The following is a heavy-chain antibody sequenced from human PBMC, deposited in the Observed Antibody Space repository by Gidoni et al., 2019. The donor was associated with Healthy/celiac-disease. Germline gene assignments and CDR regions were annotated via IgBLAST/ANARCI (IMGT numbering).Heavy chain of an antibody. CDR3: ARDSDHYGDYPGLYAFDI. D-gene: IGHD4-17*01. V-gene: IGHV4-59*01. CDR2: ISYSGST. CDR1: GGASSSYD. J-gene: IGHJ3*02. Sequence: QVQLQEAGPGRVKPSETLSRTCTVPGGASSSYDWSWIRQPPGKGLEWIGYISYSGSTNYNPSLKSLVTISVATSKNQFSLKLSSVPAADTAVYSCARDSDHYGDYPGLYAFDIWGQGTMVTVSS.